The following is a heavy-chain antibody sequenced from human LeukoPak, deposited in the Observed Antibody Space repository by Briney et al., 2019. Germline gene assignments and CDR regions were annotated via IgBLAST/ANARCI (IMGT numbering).Heavy chain of an antibody. D-gene: IGHD3-3*01. Sequence: ASVKVSCKASGGTFSSYAISWVRQAPGQGLEWMGGIIPIFGTANYAQKSQGRVTITADESTSTAYMELSSLRSEDTAVYYCARAEAYYDFWSGYPTHYYYYYGMDVWGQGTTVTVSS. CDR3: ARAEAYYDFWSGYPTHYYYYYGMDV. J-gene: IGHJ6*02. V-gene: IGHV1-69*01. CDR1: GGTFSSYA. CDR2: IIPIFGTA.